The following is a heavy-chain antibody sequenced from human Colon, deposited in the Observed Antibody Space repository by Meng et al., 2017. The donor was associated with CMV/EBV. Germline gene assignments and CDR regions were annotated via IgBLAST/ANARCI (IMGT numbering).Heavy chain of an antibody. J-gene: IGHJ4*02. D-gene: IGHD4-23*01. Sequence: ASVKVSCKASGYNFVDYCLSWLRQAPGQGLQGMGWISAYYGRTRYARSLQDRVIMTRDTSTRTAYMELRSLKSDDTAVYFCSREADYGGNIAFGYWGQGTLVTVSS. V-gene: IGHV1-18*01. CDR2: ISAYYGRT. CDR1: GYNFVDYC. CDR3: SREADYGGNIAFGY.